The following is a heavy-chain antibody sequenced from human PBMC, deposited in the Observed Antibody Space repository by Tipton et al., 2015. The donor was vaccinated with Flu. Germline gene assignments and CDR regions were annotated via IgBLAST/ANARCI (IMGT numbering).Heavy chain of an antibody. J-gene: IGHJ3*02. CDR1: GFTFSNVW. V-gene: IGHV3-15*01. Sequence: GSLRLSCAASGFTFSNVWMTWVRQAPGKGLERVGRIKRKTEGETTDYAAPVKGRFTISRDDSKNTLYLQMNSLKSEDTAVYYCATGDCSGGSCHAFDIWGQGTMVTVSS. CDR2: IKRKTEGETT. CDR3: ATGDCSGGSCHAFDI. D-gene: IGHD2-15*01.